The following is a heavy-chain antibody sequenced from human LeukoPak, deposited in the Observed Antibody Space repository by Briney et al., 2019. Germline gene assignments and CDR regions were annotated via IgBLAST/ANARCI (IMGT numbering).Heavy chain of an antibody. D-gene: IGHD2-2*01. CDR2: IYSGVFHT. V-gene: IGHV5-51*01. CDR3: ARHPAYCSSTSGPPWFDP. Sequence: GESLKISCRGSGYSFTSYWIGWVRQMPGKGLGWMGIIYSGVFHTRYSPSFQGQVTISADKCISTAYRQWGSLKASVTTMYYCARHPAYCSSTSGPPWFDPWGQGTLVTVSS. CDR1: GYSFTSYW. J-gene: IGHJ5*02.